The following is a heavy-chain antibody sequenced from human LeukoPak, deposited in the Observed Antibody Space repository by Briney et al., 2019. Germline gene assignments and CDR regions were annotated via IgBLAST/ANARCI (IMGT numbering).Heavy chain of an antibody. CDR2: INHSGST. CDR3: ARVDSSGYLDY. CDR1: GGSFSGYY. V-gene: IGHV4-34*01. D-gene: IGHD3-22*01. J-gene: IGHJ4*02. Sequence: SETLSLTCAVYGGSFSGYYWSWIRQPPGKGLEWIGEINHSGSTNYNPSLKSRVTISVDMSKNQFSLKLSSVTAADTAVYYCARVDSSGYLDYWGQGTLVTVSS.